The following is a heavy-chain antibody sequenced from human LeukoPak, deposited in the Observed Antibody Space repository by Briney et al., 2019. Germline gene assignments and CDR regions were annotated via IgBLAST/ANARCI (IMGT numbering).Heavy chain of an antibody. CDR2: IYTSGKT. V-gene: IGHV4-61*02. Sequence: SETLSLTCTVSGDSISSGRYYWSWVRQPAGKELEWIGRIYTSGKTDYNPYTPSLKSRATVSLDTSKNQLSLFLTSVTAADTAMYYCAGSFSGSYYFEYWGQGTLVTVSS. CDR3: AGSFSGSYYFEY. D-gene: IGHD1-26*01. J-gene: IGHJ4*02. CDR1: GDSISSGRYY.